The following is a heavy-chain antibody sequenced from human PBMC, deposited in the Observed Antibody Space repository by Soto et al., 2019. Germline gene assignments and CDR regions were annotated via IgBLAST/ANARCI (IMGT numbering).Heavy chain of an antibody. D-gene: IGHD5-18*01. CDR3: VRVDTAMVYSFDP. J-gene: IGHJ5*02. Sequence: SVKVSCKASGGTFSSYAISWVRQAPGQGLEWMGGIIPIFGTANYAQKFQGRVTITADKSTSTAYMELSSLRSEDTAVYYCVRVDTAMVYSFDPWGQGTLVTVSS. CDR2: IIPIFGTA. CDR1: GGTFSSYA. V-gene: IGHV1-69*06.